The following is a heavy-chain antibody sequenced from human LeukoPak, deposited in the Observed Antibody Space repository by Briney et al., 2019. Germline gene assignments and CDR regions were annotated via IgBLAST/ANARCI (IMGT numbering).Heavy chain of an antibody. CDR3: ARDRLPGGGRERYCSSTSCSAYYYMDV. CDR1: GGSISSYY. D-gene: IGHD2-2*01. CDR2: IHTSGST. J-gene: IGHJ6*03. V-gene: IGHV4-4*07. Sequence: SETLSLTCTVSGGSISSYYWSWIRQPAGKGLEWIGRIHTSGSTNYNPSLKSRVTMSVDTSKNQFSLKLSSVTAADTAVYYCARDRLPGGGRERYCSSTSCSAYYYMDVWGKGTTVTVSS.